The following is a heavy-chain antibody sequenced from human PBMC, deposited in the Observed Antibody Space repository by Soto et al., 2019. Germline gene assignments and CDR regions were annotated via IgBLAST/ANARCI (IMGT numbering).Heavy chain of an antibody. CDR3: ARPVVPAAFYYYYGMDV. J-gene: IGHJ6*02. D-gene: IGHD2-2*01. CDR2: ISGSGDSR. Sequence: PGGSLRLSSAASGFTFSNYAMTWVRQAPGKGLEWVSGISGSGDSRYYADSVKGRFTFSRDSSKNTLYLHMNSLRAEDAAVYYCARPVVPAAFYYYYGMDVWGQGTTVTVSS. V-gene: IGHV3-23*01. CDR1: GFTFSNYA.